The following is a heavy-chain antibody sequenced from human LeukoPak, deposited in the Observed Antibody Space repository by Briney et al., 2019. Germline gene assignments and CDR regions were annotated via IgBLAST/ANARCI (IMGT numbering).Heavy chain of an antibody. CDR2: VSSSGTSK. CDR3: ARSCGGDCYDAFDI. CDR1: GFTFSSYS. Sequence: GGSLRLSCAASGFTFSSYSMNWVRQAPGKGLEWVSYVSSSGTSKYYAASVEGRFTISRDNAKKSLYLQMNSLSAEDTAVYFCARSCGGDCYDAFDIWGQGTMPTVSS. J-gene: IGHJ3*02. D-gene: IGHD2-21*02. V-gene: IGHV3-48*04.